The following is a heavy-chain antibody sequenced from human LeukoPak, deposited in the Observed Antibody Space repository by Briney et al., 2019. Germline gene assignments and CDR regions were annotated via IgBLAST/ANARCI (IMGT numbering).Heavy chain of an antibody. D-gene: IGHD6-13*01. J-gene: IGHJ5*02. CDR3: ARGGSSSWTFNWFDP. V-gene: IGHV4-39*07. Sequence: SETLSLTCTVSGGSISSSSYYWGWIRQPPGKGLEWIGSIYYSGSTYYNPSLKSRVTISVDTSKNQFSLKLSSVAAADTAVYYCARGGSSSWTFNWFDPWGQGTLVTVSS. CDR2: IYYSGST. CDR1: GGSISSSSYY.